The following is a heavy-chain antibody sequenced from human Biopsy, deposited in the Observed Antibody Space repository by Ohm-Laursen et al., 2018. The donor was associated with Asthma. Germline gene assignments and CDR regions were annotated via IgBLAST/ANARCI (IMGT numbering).Heavy chain of an antibody. CDR3: ASDFPKDYVRYNFQF. CDR2: HDHEEGGT. V-gene: IGHV1-24*01. J-gene: IGHJ4*02. Sequence: VSSVKVSCKISGYSLTDLSMHWVRQAPGQGLEWMGGHDHEEGGTVNAWRFQDRVTMTEDTSTDTAYMELSSLSSDDTAVYYCASDFPKDYVRYNFQFWGQGTLVTVSS. D-gene: IGHD4-17*01. CDR1: GYSLTDLS.